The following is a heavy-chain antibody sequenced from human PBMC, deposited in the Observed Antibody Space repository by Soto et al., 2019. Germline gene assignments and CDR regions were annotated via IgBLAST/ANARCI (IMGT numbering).Heavy chain of an antibody. J-gene: IGHJ4*02. CDR2: IYYSGNA. V-gene: IGHV4-39*01. CDR3: AGHKNTSSMYLLPDC. CDR1: GGSISSRSYY. Sequence: QLQLQESGPGLVKPWETLSLTCTVSGGSISSRSYYWGWIRQPPGKGLEWIGSIYYSGNAYYNPSPKSRVAVAVDTSKNQFSLKVTSVTATDTAGYYCAGHKNTSSMYLLPDCWGQGTLVTVSS. D-gene: IGHD6-13*01.